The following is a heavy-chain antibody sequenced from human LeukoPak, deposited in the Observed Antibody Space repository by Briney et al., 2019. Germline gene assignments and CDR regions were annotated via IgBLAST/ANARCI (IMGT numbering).Heavy chain of an antibody. CDR1: GGSISIYY. CDR2: IYYSGSP. Sequence: SETLSLTCTVSGGSISIYYWSWIRQPPGKGLEWVGYIYYSGSPNYNPSLKSRVTISVDTSKNQFSLKLSSVTAADTAVYYCARGEGYSSGWYLYYFDYWGQGTLVTVSS. D-gene: IGHD6-19*01. CDR3: ARGEGYSSGWYLYYFDY. V-gene: IGHV4-59*01. J-gene: IGHJ4*02.